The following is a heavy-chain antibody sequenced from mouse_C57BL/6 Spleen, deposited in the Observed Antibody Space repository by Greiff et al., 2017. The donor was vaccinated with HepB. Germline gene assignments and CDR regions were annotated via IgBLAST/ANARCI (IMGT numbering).Heavy chain of an antibody. CDR2: IWSDGST. Sequence: VQLQQSGPGLVAPSQSLSITCTVSGFSLTSYGVHWVRQPPGKGLEWLVVIWSDGSTTYNSALKSRLSISKDNSKSQVFLKMNSLQTDDTAMYYCARHSYGSSSYAMDYWGQGTSVTVSS. J-gene: IGHJ4*01. CDR1: GFSLTSYG. V-gene: IGHV2-6-1*01. D-gene: IGHD1-1*01. CDR3: ARHSYGSSSYAMDY.